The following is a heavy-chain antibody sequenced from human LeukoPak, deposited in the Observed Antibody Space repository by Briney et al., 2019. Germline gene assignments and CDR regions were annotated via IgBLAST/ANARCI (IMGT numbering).Heavy chain of an antibody. CDR1: GFIFKNYV. Sequence: GRSLRLSCAASGFIFKNYVLHWVRQAPGRGLEWVTLISQDSSNRHYADSVKGRFSISRDNSKNTLYLQMNSLRDEDTAVYFCAREDDAFDIWGQGTMVTVSS. J-gene: IGHJ3*02. V-gene: IGHV3-30*04. CDR2: ISQDSSNR. CDR3: AREDDAFDI.